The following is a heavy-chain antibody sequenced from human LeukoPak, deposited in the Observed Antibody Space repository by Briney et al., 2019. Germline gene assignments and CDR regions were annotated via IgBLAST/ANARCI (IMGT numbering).Heavy chain of an antibody. CDR1: LKTTLSLKR. J-gene: IGHJ3*02. V-gene: IGHV4-4*02. CDR3: VRLPLVRCTPLSVFHI. CDR2: IYHSGST. Sequence: SETVSLTCLQSLKTTLSLKRHHWPRQPPGKGLDWIGEIYHSGSTNYNPSLKSRVTISVDKSKNQFSLKVSSVTAADTAVYYFVRLPLVRCTPLSVFHIWGQGEIFTVSS. D-gene: IGHD2-15*01.